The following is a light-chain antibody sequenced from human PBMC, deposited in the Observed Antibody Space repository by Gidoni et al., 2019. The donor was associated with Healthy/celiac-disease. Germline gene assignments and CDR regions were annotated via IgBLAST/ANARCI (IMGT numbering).Light chain of an antibody. CDR3: QQSYSTSWT. Sequence: DIQMTQSPSSLSASVGDRVTLTCRASQSISSYLNWYQQKPGKAPKLLIYAASSLQSGVPSRFSGSGSGTDFTLTISSLQPEDCATYYCQQSYSTSWTFGQGTKVEIK. CDR1: QSISSY. J-gene: IGKJ1*01. V-gene: IGKV1-39*01. CDR2: AAS.